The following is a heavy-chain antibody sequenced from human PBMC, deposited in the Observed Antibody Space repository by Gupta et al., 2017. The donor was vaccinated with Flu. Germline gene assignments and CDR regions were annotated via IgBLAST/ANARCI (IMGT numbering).Heavy chain of an antibody. J-gene: IGHJ6*02. V-gene: IGHV3-9*01. CDR3: AKDTTYFAGGMDV. Sequence: RQAPGKGLEWVSGISWNSGSIGYADSVKGRFTISRDNAKNSLYLQMNSLRAEDTALYYCAKDTTYFAGGMDVWGQGTTVTVSS. CDR2: ISWNSGSI. D-gene: IGHD3-10*01.